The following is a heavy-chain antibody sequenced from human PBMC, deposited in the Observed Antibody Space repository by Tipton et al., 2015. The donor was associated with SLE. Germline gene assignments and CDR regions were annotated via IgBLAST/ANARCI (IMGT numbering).Heavy chain of an antibody. D-gene: IGHD1/OR15-1a*01. CDR3: AKGVRWNIDPFYFDY. J-gene: IGHJ4*02. Sequence: SLRLSCAASGFTFSTYWMHWVRQAPGKGLVWVSRINSDGSSTSYADSVRGRFTISRDDSKNTLYLQMNSLRGDDTAIYYCAKGVRWNIDPFYFDYWGQGTLVTVSS. V-gene: IGHV3-74*01. CDR2: INSDGSST. CDR1: GFTFSTYW.